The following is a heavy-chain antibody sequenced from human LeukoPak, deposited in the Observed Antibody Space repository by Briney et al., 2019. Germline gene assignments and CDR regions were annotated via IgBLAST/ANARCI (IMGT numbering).Heavy chain of an antibody. J-gene: IGHJ6*03. V-gene: IGHV3-30*02. D-gene: IGHD5-18*01. CDR1: GFTFSNYG. CDR3: AKEGTANVYYYYYMDV. CDR2: IRYDGSDK. Sequence: GGSLRLSCAASGFTFSNYGMHWVRQAPGKGLEWVAFIRYDGSDKYYADSVKGRLTISRDNSKKTLYLQMNSLRAEDTAVYYCAKEGTANVYYYYYMDVWGKGTTVTVSS.